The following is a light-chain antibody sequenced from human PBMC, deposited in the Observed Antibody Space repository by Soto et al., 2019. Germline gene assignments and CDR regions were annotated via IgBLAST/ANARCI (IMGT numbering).Light chain of an antibody. CDR3: QQYNNRRT. CDR1: QSVSGC. CDR2: KAS. V-gene: IGKV1-5*03. Sequence: EIQMTQSPSTLSASVGDRATITCRASQSVSGCLAWFLQKPGNAPKLLIYKASTLESGVPSRFSGSGSGTEFTLTISSLQPDDSSTCYCQQYNNRRTFGQGTKVEI. J-gene: IGKJ1*01.